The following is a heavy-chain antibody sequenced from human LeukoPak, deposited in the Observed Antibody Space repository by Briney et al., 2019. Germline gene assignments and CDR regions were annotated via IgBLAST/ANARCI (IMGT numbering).Heavy chain of an antibody. Sequence: GGSLRLSCAASGFTFSSYGMHWVRQAPGKGLEWVAVISYDGSNKYYADSVKGRFTISRDNSKNTVNLQMNSLRAEDTAVYYCAKDYEAYCGGDCYSFFDNWGQGTLVTVSS. V-gene: IGHV3-30*18. CDR2: ISYDGSNK. J-gene: IGHJ4*02. CDR3: AKDYEAYCGGDCYSFFDN. D-gene: IGHD2-21*02. CDR1: GFTFSSYG.